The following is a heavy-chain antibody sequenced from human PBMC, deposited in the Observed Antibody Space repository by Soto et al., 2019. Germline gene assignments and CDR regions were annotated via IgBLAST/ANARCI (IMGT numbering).Heavy chain of an antibody. CDR1: GFTFSSYN. CDR2: ITTTGSDM. V-gene: IGHV3-48*01. J-gene: IGHJ4*02. Sequence: EVQLVESGGGLVQPGGSLRLSCVASGFTFSSYNMDWVRQAPGKGLEWVSFITTTGSDMYYPDSVKGRFTISRGNARNSLYLQVNSLRADDTAMYYCARDRGDGYIDYWGQGTLVTVSS. CDR3: ARDRGDGYIDY.